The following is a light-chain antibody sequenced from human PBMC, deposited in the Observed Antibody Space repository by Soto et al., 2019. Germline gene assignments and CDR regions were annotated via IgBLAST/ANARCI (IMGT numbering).Light chain of an antibody. CDR3: SSYTSISMYV. CDR2: EVS. CDR1: SSDVGGYNY. V-gene: IGLV2-14*01. J-gene: IGLJ1*01. Sequence: QSALAQPASVSGSPGQSITISCTGTSSDVGGYNYVSWYQHHPGKAPKLMIYEVSHRPSGVSGRFSGSKSGNSASLTISGLQAEDEADYYCSSYTSISMYVFGTGTKLTVL.